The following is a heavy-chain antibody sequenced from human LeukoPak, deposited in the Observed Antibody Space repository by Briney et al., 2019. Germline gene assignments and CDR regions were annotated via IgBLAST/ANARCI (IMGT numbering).Heavy chain of an antibody. CDR1: GCSFSSYY. D-gene: IGHD3-22*01. CDR3: ARGPRGGSGYYVHY. Sequence: SESLSLTCTVSGCSFSSYYWSWIRQPPGKGLEWIGYIYYSGSTNYNPSLKSRVTISVDTSKNPLSLKLSSVTAADTAVYFCARGPRGGSGYYVHYWGQGTLVTVSS. CDR2: IYYSGST. J-gene: IGHJ4*02. V-gene: IGHV4-59*01.